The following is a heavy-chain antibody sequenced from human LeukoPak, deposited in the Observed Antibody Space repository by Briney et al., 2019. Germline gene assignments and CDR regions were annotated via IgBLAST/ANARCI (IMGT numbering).Heavy chain of an antibody. CDR2: IYTSGST. CDR1: GGSISSGSYY. CDR3: ARDAGGSGSYPPSYMGV. V-gene: IGHV4-61*02. D-gene: IGHD3-10*01. J-gene: IGHJ6*03. Sequence: SETLSLTCTVSGGSISSGSYYWSWIRQPAGKGLEWIGRIYTSGSTNYNPSLKSRVTISVDTSKNQFSLKLSSVTAADTAVYYCARDAGGSGSYPPSYMGVWGKGTTVTVSS.